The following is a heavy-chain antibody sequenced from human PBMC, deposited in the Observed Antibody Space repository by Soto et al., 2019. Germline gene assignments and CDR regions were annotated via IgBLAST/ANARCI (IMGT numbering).Heavy chain of an antibody. Sequence: QVQLVQSGAEVKKPGASVKVSCKASGYTFTGYFIHWVRDVPGQGLEYLGWINPNTGGTDYAQKFQGRVTMTRDTSISTVFMDLNRLTSADTAVYYCARVASWAARDWFAPWGQGTLVTVSS. V-gene: IGHV1-2*02. J-gene: IGHJ5*02. CDR2: INPNTGGT. CDR3: ARVASWAARDWFAP. CDR1: GYTFTGYF. D-gene: IGHD2-15*01.